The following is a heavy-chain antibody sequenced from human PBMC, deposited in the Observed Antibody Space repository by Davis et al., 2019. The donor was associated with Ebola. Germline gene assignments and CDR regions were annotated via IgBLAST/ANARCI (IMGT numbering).Heavy chain of an antibody. J-gene: IGHJ6*02. D-gene: IGHD2-21*02. Sequence: PGGFLRLSCAASGFSFDDYAMHWVRQAPGKGLEWVSGISWSSATKVYADSVKGRFTISRDNTKNSLYLQMYSLRTEDTALYYCARSTALYYYGMDVWGQGTTVTVSS. CDR2: ISWSSATK. V-gene: IGHV3-9*01. CDR1: GFSFDDYA. CDR3: ARSTALYYYGMDV.